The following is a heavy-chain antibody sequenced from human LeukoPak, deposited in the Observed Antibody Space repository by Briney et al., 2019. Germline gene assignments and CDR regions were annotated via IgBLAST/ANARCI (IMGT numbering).Heavy chain of an antibody. V-gene: IGHV3-30*04. J-gene: IGHJ4*02. CDR3: ARSPYYYDSSGYYYECYFDY. D-gene: IGHD3-22*01. CDR2: ISYDGSNK. Sequence: GGSLRLSCAASGFTFSSYAMHGVRQAPGKGLEWVAVISYDGSNKYYADSVKGRFTISRDNSKNTLYLQMNSLRAEDTAVYYCARSPYYYDSSGYYYECYFDYWGQGTLVTVSS. CDR1: GFTFSSYA.